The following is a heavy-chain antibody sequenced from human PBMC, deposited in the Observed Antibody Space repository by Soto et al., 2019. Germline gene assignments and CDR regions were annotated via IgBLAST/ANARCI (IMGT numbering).Heavy chain of an antibody. CDR1: GGSFSGYY. D-gene: IGHD6-13*01. CDR2: INHSGST. Sequence: LSLSCAVDGGSFSGYYWRWIREPLGKGLEWTGEINHSGSTNYNPSLKSRVTISVDTSKNQFSLKLSSVTAADTAVYYCARGRDSSSWHVAYFDYRGQGTIDT. V-gene: IGHV4-34*01. J-gene: IGHJ4*02. CDR3: ARGRDSSSWHVAYFDY.